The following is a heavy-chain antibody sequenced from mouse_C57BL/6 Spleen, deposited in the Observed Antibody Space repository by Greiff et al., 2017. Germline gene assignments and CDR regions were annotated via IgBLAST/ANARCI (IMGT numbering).Heavy chain of an antibody. CDR2: ISSGGSYT. D-gene: IGHD2-10*02. V-gene: IGHV5-6*01. CDR3: ARSLYGNYTYYYAMDY. Sequence: EVHLVESGGDLVKPGGSLKLSCAASGFTFSSYGMSWVRQTPDKRLEWVATISSGGSYTYYPDSVKGRFTISRDNAKNTLYLQMSSLKSEDTAMYYCARSLYGNYTYYYAMDYWGQGTSVTVSS. CDR1: GFTFSSYG. J-gene: IGHJ4*01.